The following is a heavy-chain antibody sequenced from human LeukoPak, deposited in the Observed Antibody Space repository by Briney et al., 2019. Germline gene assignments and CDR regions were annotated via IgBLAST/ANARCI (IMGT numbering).Heavy chain of an antibody. CDR3: ARDPGGSYDY. V-gene: IGHV3-23*01. J-gene: IGHJ4*02. Sequence: PGGSLRLSCAASGFTFSNYAMSWVRQASGKGLEWVSTVSSSGGSTNYADSVKGRFTISRDNSKNTLSLQMNSLRVEDTAVYYCARDPGGSYDYWGQGTLVTVSS. CDR1: GFTFSNYA. D-gene: IGHD1-26*01. CDR2: VSSSGGST.